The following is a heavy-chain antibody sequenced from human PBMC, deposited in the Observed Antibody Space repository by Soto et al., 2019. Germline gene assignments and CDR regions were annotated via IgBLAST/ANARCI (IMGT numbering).Heavy chain of an antibody. J-gene: IGHJ4*02. Sequence: EVQLVESWGGLVNPGGSLRLSCADSGFTFTNTWMTWVRQAPGKGLEWVGRIKSKTDGWRTDYAAPVKGRFTISRDDSKNMLYLYMSSPRTEDTSLYHCSTSPVQRAWTIFDYWGQGIVVTVSS. CDR3: STSPVQRAWTIFDY. CDR2: IKSKTDGWRT. CDR1: GFTFTNTW. D-gene: IGHD5-12*01. V-gene: IGHV3-15*01.